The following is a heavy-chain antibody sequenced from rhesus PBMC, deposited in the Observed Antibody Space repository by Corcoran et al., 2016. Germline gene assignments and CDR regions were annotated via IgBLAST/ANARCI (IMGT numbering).Heavy chain of an antibody. V-gene: IGHV4-127*01. J-gene: IGHJ1*01. CDR2: IDGGGGST. Sequence: QVQLQESGPGLVKPSVTLSLTCAVPGYSISIGYGWGWIRQPPGKGLAWIGQIDGGGGSTYYNPARKSRDPVSKDPSKKQISLKLSSVTDADTGVYYCARGSGYSGSWNPEYFEFWGQGVLVTVSS. CDR1: GYSISIGYG. CDR3: ARGSGYSGSWNPEYFEF. D-gene: IGHD6-25*01.